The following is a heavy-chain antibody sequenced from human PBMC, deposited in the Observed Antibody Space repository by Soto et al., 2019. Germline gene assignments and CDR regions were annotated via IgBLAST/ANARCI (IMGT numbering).Heavy chain of an antibody. Sequence: GESLKISCQGSGCSFTNYWIAWVRQMPGKGLEYMGIIYPSDSDTRYSPSFQGQVTISADKSISTAYLQWSSLKASDTAIYYCARHGFYGDFSSNYFDPWGQGTLVTVSS. CDR3: ARHGFYGDFSSNYFDP. CDR2: IYPSDSDT. J-gene: IGHJ5*02. V-gene: IGHV5-51*01. D-gene: IGHD4-17*01. CDR1: GCSFTNYW.